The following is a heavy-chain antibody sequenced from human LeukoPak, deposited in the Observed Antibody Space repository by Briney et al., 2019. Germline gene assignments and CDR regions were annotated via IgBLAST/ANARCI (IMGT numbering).Heavy chain of an antibody. D-gene: IGHD4-17*01. CDR1: GGSISSYY. CDR2: IYYSGST. J-gene: IGHJ4*02. Sequence: SETLSLTCTVTGGSISSYYWSWIRQPPGKGLEWIGYIYYSGSTNYNPSLKSRVTISVDTSKNQFSLKLSSVTAADTAVYYCARGDHGDYSFPNDYWGQGTLVTVSS. CDR3: ARGDHGDYSFPNDY. V-gene: IGHV4-59*01.